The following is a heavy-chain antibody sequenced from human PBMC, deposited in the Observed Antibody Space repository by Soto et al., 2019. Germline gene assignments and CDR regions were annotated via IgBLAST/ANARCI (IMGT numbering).Heavy chain of an antibody. V-gene: IGHV3-66*01. CDR1: GLIVSRNY. J-gene: IGHJ3*01. Sequence: EVQLVESGGGLVQPGGSLKLSCAASGLIVSRNYMSWVRRAPGEGLECVSVIKGRVTISRDNFKNTVYLQMNSLRAEDTALYYCASDGDFDALDVWGQGTVVSVSS. CDR3: ASDGDFDALDV. D-gene: IGHD4-17*01. CDR2: I.